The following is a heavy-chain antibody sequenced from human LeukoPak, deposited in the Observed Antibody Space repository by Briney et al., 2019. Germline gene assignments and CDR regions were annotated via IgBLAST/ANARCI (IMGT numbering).Heavy chain of an antibody. CDR3: ARQGGHSEAFDI. D-gene: IGHD1-26*01. V-gene: IGHV4-34*01. CDR1: GGSFSGYY. J-gene: IGHJ3*02. Sequence: SETLSLTCAVYGGSFSGYYWSWIRQPPGKGLEWIGEINHSGSTNYNPSLKSRVTISVDTSKNQFSLKLSPVTAADTAVYYCARQGGHSEAFDIWGQGTMATVSS. CDR2: INHSGST.